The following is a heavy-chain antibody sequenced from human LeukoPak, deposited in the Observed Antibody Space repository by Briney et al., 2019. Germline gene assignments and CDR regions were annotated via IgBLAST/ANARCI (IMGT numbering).Heavy chain of an antibody. CDR1: GYTFTSYD. D-gene: IGHD3-3*01. V-gene: IGHV1-8*03. J-gene: IGHJ6*03. Sequence: ASVKVSCKASGYTFTSYDINWVRQATRQGLEWMGWMNPNSGNTGCAQKFQGRVTITRNTSISTAYMELSSPRSEDTAVYYCARGNVESYYYYYMDVWGKGTTVTVSS. CDR3: ARGNVESYYYYYMDV. CDR2: MNPNSGNT.